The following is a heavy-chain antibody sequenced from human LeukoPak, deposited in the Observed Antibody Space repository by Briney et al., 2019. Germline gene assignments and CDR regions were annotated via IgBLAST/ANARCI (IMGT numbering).Heavy chain of an antibody. J-gene: IGHJ6*02. CDR1: GFTFGNYL. Sequence: GESLKISCAASGFTFGNYLMHWVRQAPGKGLMWVSRVHIDGSSTTYADSVKGRFTISRDDAKNTLYLQMNSLRAEDTAVYYCARAPSGWHATDVWGQGTTVTVSS. V-gene: IGHV3-74*01. CDR2: VHIDGSST. D-gene: IGHD6-19*01. CDR3: ARAPSGWHATDV.